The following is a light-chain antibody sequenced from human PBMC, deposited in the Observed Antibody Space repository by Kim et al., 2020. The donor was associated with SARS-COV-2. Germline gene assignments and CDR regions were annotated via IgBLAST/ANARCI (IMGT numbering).Light chain of an antibody. V-gene: IGKV1-5*01. CDR1: QSLGNW. CDR2: DAS. CDR3: QQYNDYPLT. Sequence: DIQLTQSPSTLSASVGDRVTITCRASQSLGNWLAWYQQKPGKTPNLLIYDASSFESGVPSRFSGSGSATEFTLTISSLQPDDFATSYCQQYNDYPLTFGGGTKVDIK. J-gene: IGKJ4*02.